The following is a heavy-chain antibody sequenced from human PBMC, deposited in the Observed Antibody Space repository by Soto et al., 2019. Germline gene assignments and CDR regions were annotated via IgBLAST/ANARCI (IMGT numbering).Heavy chain of an antibody. V-gene: IGHV3-48*02. J-gene: IGHJ4*02. CDR3: ARFFGSGFDY. CDR1: GFTFSTDS. D-gene: IGHD6-19*01. CDR2: ISTSGATR. Sequence: EVQLVESGGGLVQPGGSLRLSCVASGFTFSTDSMNWVRQAPGKGLEWVAHISTSGATRYYADSVKGRFTISRDNAKTSLYRQMDSLRNEYTAVYYCARFFGSGFDYWGQGTLVTVSS.